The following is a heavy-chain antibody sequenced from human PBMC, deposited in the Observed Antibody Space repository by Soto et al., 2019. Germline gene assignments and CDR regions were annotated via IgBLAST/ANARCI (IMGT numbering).Heavy chain of an antibody. CDR1: GYSFTSYW. Sequence: GESLKISCKGSGYSFTSYWISWVRQMPGKGLEWMGRIDPSDSYTNYSPSFQGHVTISADKSISTAYLQWSSLKASDTAMYYCASDRAPYYDSSGYSINWFDPWGQGTLVTVSS. D-gene: IGHD3-22*01. CDR3: ASDRAPYYDSSGYSINWFDP. CDR2: IDPSDSYT. J-gene: IGHJ5*02. V-gene: IGHV5-10-1*01.